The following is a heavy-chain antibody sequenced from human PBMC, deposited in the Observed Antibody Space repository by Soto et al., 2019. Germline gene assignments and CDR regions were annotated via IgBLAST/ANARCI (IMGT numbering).Heavy chain of an antibody. CDR1: GGSISSDGYY. Sequence: QVQLQESGPGLVKPSQILSLTCTVSGGSISSDGYYWNWIRQHPGKGLEWIGYIYYSGSTYYNPSLKSRVTISVDTSKNQFSLKLSSVTAADTAVYYCARDSIARGAGYWGQGTLVTVSS. V-gene: IGHV4-31*03. D-gene: IGHD6-13*01. CDR2: IYYSGST. J-gene: IGHJ4*02. CDR3: ARDSIARGAGY.